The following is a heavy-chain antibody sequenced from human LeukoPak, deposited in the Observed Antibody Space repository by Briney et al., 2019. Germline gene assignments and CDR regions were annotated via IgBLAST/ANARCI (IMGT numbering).Heavy chain of an antibody. Sequence: PGGSLRLSCAASGFTFSRFPMHWVRQAPGKGLDWVALISSDGSDKKYADSVKGRFTMSRDNSKNTLYLQLHSLRLEDTAVYYCARDYPADYWGQGTLVTVSS. CDR2: ISSDGSDK. CDR3: ARDYPADY. CDR1: GFTFSRFP. J-gene: IGHJ4*02. V-gene: IGHV3-30-3*01.